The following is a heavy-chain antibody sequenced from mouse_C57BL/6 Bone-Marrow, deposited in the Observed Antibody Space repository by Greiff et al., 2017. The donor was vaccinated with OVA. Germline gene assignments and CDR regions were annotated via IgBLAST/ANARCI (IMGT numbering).Heavy chain of an antibody. V-gene: IGHV1-52*01. CDR2: IDPSDSET. Sequence: VQLQQPGAELVRPGSSVKLSCKASGYTFTSYWMHWVKQRPIQGLEWIGNIDPSDSETHYNQKFKDKATLTVDKSSSTAYMQLSSLTSEDSAVYYCASANWAYWYFDVWGTGTTVTVSS. CDR1: GYTFTSYW. CDR3: ASANWAYWYFDV. D-gene: IGHD4-1*01. J-gene: IGHJ1*03.